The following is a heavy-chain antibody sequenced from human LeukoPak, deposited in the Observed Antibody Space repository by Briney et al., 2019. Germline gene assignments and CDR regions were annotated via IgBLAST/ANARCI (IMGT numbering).Heavy chain of an antibody. Sequence: SETLSLTCTVSGGSISSSSYYWGWIRPPPGKGLEWIGCIYYSGSTYYNPSLKSRVTISVDTSKNQFSLKLSSVTAADTAVYYCARRVVAGISFDPWGQGTLVTVSS. J-gene: IGHJ5*02. CDR2: IYYSGST. CDR3: ARRVVAGISFDP. CDR1: GGSISSSSYY. D-gene: IGHD6-19*01. V-gene: IGHV4-39*01.